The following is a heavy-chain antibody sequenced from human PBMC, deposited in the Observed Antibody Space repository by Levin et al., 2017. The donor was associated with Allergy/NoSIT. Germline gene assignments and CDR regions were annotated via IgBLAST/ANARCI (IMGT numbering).Heavy chain of an antibody. CDR1: GFSFSLYG. J-gene: IGHJ5*02. CDR3: AKGGAAGSGSVYKWFDP. CDR2: VAYDGTNQ. Sequence: GGSLRLSCAASGFSFSLYGMHWVRKAPGKGLEWVAVVAYDGTNQYYADSVEGRFTISRADSKNTLYLQMNTLRTEDTAVYYCAKGGAAGSGSVYKWFDPWGQGTLVTVSS. D-gene: IGHD3-10*01. V-gene: IGHV3-30*18.